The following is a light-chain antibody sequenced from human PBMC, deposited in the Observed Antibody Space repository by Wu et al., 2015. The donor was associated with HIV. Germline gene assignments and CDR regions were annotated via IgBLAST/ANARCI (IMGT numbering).Light chain of an antibody. CDR3: QHYDNWPPYS. CDR2: GAS. Sequence: EIMMTQSPGTLSVSPGERATLSCRASQSVGSNLAWYQQKPGQAPRLLIYGASTRATAIPARFSGSGSGTEFTLTISSLQTEDFAVYYCQHYDNWPPYSFGQGTKLEI. J-gene: IGKJ2*03. CDR1: QSVGSN. V-gene: IGKV3-15*01.